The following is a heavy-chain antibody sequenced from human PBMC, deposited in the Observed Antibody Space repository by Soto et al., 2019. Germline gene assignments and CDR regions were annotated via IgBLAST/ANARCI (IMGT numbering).Heavy chain of an antibody. D-gene: IGHD6-13*01. V-gene: IGHV1-69*06. CDR1: GGTFSSYA. CDR3: ARRIAAAGTVYYYYGMDV. CDR2: IIPIFGTA. Sequence: GASVKVSCKASGGTFSSYAISWVRQAPGQGLEWMGGIIPIFGTANYAQKFQGRVTITADKSTSTAYMELSSLRSEDTAVYYCARRIAAAGTVYYYYGMDVWGQGTTVTVSS. J-gene: IGHJ6*02.